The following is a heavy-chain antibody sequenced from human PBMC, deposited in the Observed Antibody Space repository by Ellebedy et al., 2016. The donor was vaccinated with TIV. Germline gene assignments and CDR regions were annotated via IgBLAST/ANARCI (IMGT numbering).Heavy chain of an antibody. V-gene: IGHV3-33*01. D-gene: IGHD1-1*01. CDR3: ARGSVKSWNIDY. Sequence: GESLKISCGASGFTFSGYVMHWVRQAPGKGLEWVAVIWSDGSHQYYADSVKGRFTISRDNSWNTLYVQMDSLRAEDTAVYYCARGSVKSWNIDYWGQGTLVSVSS. CDR1: GFTFSGYV. CDR2: IWSDGSHQ. J-gene: IGHJ4*02.